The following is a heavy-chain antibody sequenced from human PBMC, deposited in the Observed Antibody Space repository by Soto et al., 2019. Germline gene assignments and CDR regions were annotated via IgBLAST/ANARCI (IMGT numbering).Heavy chain of an antibody. CDR1: GYTFTGYY. CDR2: INPNSGGT. J-gene: IGHJ4*02. V-gene: IGHV1-2*04. CDR3: ARGGIYYYDSSGYYLEDYFDY. D-gene: IGHD3-22*01. Sequence: ASVKVSCKASGYTFTGYYMHWVRQAPGQGLEWMGWINPNSGGTNYAQKFQGWVTMTRDTSISTAYMELSRLRSDDTAVYYCARGGIYYYDSSGYYLEDYFDYWGQGTLVTAPQ.